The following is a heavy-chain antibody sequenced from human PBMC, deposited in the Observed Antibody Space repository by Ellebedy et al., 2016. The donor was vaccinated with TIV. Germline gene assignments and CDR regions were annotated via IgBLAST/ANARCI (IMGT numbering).Heavy chain of an antibody. CDR2: IFPSDSDT. CDR1: GYNFNNYW. Sequence: ASVKVSCKASGYNFNNYWIGWVRQMPGKGLEWLGIIFPSDSDTRYSPSFKGQVTISADKSLTTAYLHWSSLKASDSGIYYCARRGSTSDSSFYGMVVWGQGTTVTVSS. CDR3: ARRGSTSDSSFYGMVV. J-gene: IGHJ6*02. V-gene: IGHV5-51*01. D-gene: IGHD2-2*01.